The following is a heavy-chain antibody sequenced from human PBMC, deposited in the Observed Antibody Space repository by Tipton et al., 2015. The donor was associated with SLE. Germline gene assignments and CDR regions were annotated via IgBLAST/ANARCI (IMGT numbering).Heavy chain of an antibody. J-gene: IGHJ4*02. CDR1: GGSITRGSYY. V-gene: IGHV4-61*02. CDR3: ARKGVATMRY. CDR2: IYTSGST. Sequence: TLSLTCTVSGGSITRGSYYWNWIRQPAGKGLEWIGRIYTSGSTNYNPSLKSRVTISVDKSKDQLSLKLSSVTAADTAVYYCARKGVATMRYWGQGILVTVSS. D-gene: IGHD5-12*01.